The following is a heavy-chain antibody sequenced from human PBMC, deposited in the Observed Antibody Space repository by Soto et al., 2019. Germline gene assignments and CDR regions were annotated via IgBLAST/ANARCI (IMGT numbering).Heavy chain of an antibody. Sequence: GGSLRLSCAASGFTFSSYGMHWVRQAPGKGLEWVAVIWYDGSNKYYADSVKGRFTISRDNSKNTLYLQMNSLRAEDTAVYYCARVSSPPAYYYYYYYGMDVWGQGTTVTVSS. CDR1: GFTFSSYG. CDR2: IWYDGSNK. D-gene: IGHD6-6*01. CDR3: ARVSSPPAYYYYYYYGMDV. V-gene: IGHV3-33*01. J-gene: IGHJ6*02.